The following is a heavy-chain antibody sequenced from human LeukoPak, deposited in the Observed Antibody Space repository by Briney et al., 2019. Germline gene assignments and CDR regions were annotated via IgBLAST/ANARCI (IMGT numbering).Heavy chain of an antibody. D-gene: IGHD1-26*01. Sequence: GGSLRLSCGASGFTFSSYGMHWVRQAPGKGLEWVALISFDGSNQYYADSVKGRFTISRDNSKNTLYLRMNSLRAEDTAVYYCAKPPEVGATVGYFDYWGQGTLVTVSS. CDR1: GFTFSSYG. J-gene: IGHJ4*02. V-gene: IGHV3-30*18. CDR3: AKPPEVGATVGYFDY. CDR2: ISFDGSNQ.